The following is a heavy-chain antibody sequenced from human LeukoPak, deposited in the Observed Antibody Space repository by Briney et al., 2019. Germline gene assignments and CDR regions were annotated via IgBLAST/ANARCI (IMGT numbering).Heavy chain of an antibody. D-gene: IGHD3-3*01. J-gene: IGHJ4*02. CDR3: AKDDYDFWSGYKDY. CDR1: GFTFSSYA. CDR2: ISYDGSNK. Sequence: GGSLRLSCAASGFTFSSYAMHWVRQAPGKGLEWVAVISYDGSNKYYADSVKGRFTISRDNSKNTLYLQMNSLRAEDTAVYYCAKDDYDFWSGYKDYWGQGTLVTVSS. V-gene: IGHV3-30-3*01.